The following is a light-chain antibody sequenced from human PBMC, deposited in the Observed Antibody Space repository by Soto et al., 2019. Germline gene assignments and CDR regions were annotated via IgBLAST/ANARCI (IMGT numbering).Light chain of an antibody. CDR1: SSDIGGYNY. CDR2: DVI. Sequence: QSALTQPRSVSGSPGQSVTISCTVTSSDIGGYNYVSWYQQHPGKAPKLMIYDVIKRPSGVPDRFSGSKSGNTASLTIYGLQAEDEADYYCCSYAGSYTHVFGTGTKVTVL. J-gene: IGLJ1*01. V-gene: IGLV2-11*01. CDR3: CSYAGSYTHV.